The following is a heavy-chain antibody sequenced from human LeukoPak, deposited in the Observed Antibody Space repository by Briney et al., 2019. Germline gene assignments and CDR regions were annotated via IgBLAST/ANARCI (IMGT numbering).Heavy chain of an antibody. V-gene: IGHV3-23*01. D-gene: IGHD2-8*01. CDR1: GFTFSNYA. CDR2: LSGSGGAT. Sequence: GGSLRLSCAASGFTFSNYAMSWVRQAPGKGLEWVSILSGSGGATYYADSVKGRFTISRDNSKNTPYLQMSSLRAEDTAVYYCAKVKVVGYSTFDYWGQGALVTVSS. J-gene: IGHJ4*02. CDR3: AKVKVVGYSTFDY.